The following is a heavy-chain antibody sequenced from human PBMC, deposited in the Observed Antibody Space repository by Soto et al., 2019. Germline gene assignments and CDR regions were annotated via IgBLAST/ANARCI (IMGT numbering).Heavy chain of an antibody. CDR2: ISGSGGST. CDR1: GFTFSAYV. D-gene: IGHD6-13*01. J-gene: IGHJ6*03. Sequence: PGGSLRLSCAASGFTFSAYVLSWVRQAPGKGLEWVSAISGSGGSTYYADSVKGRFTISRDNSKNTLYLQMNSLRAEDTAVYYCAKHGGRSIAAALFKVLYYYMDVWGKGTTVTVSS. V-gene: IGHV3-23*01. CDR3: AKHGGRSIAAALFKVLYYYMDV.